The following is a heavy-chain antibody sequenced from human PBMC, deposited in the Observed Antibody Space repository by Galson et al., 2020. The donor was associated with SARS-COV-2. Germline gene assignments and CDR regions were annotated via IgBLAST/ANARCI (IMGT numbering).Heavy chain of an antibody. J-gene: IGHJ3*02. CDR2: ISGSGGST. Sequence: GESLKISCAASGFTFSSYAMSWVRQAPGKGLEWVSAISGSGGSTYYADSVKGRFTISRDNSKNTLYLQMNSLRAEDTAVYYCAKGRRPGIAVALTRPNDAFDIWGQGTMVTVSS. D-gene: IGHD6-19*01. CDR3: AKGRRPGIAVALTRPNDAFDI. CDR1: GFTFSSYA. V-gene: IGHV3-23*01.